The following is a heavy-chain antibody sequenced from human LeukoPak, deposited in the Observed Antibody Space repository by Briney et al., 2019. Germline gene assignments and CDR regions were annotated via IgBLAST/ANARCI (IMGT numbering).Heavy chain of an antibody. Sequence: GGSLRLSCAASGFTFSSYGMSWVRQAPGKGLEWVSAIETGGASTYYADSVKGRFTISRDNSKNTLYLQMNSLRAEDTAVYYCARSAVAGTISSSGWFDPWGQGTLVTVSS. CDR2: IETGGAST. CDR3: ARSAVAGTISSSGWFDP. D-gene: IGHD6-19*01. V-gene: IGHV3-23*01. J-gene: IGHJ5*02. CDR1: GFTFSSYG.